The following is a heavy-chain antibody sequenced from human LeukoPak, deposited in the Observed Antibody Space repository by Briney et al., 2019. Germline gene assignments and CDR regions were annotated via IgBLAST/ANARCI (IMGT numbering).Heavy chain of an antibody. J-gene: IGHJ4*02. D-gene: IGHD6-13*01. CDR2: ISGYNNNR. CDR1: RYTFTSYG. CDR3: TRHDERYSSSWYVL. V-gene: IGHV1-18*01. Sequence: ASVKVSCKPSRYTFTSYGICWVRPAPRQGAWWMGWISGYNNNRKYPQKFQGRVTMTTDTYTTTAYMELRSLRADDTAVYYCTRHDERYSSSWYVLWGQGTLVTVSS.